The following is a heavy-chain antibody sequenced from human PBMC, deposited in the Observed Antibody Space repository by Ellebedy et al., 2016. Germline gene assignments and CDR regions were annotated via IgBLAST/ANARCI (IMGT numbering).Heavy chain of an antibody. CDR1: GFTFRNFF. J-gene: IGHJ4*02. Sequence: GGSLRLXXVASGFTFRNFFMSWVRQAPGGGLEWISTISGDGDTTFSADSVKGRFTISRDNSRYTLYLQMHSLRAEDTAVYYCYYGHYSGYWGQGTLVTVSS. D-gene: IGHD4-17*01. V-gene: IGHV3-23*01. CDR3: YYGHYSGY. CDR2: ISGDGDTT.